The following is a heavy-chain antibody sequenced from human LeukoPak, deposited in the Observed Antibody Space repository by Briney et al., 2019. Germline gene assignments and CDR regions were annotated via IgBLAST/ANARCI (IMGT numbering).Heavy chain of an antibody. V-gene: IGHV1-46*01. J-gene: IGHJ4*02. Sequence: ASVKVSCKASGYTFTSYYMHWVRQAPGQGLESMGIINPSGGSTSYAQKFHGRVTMTRDTSARTVYMELSSLRSVDTAVYYCARDMGYYDSSGSFDYWGQGTLVTVSS. CDR3: ARDMGYYDSSGSFDY. D-gene: IGHD3-22*01. CDR2: INPSGGST. CDR1: GYTFTSYY.